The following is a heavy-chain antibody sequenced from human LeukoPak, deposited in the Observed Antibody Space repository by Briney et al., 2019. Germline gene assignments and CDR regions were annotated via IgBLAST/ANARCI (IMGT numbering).Heavy chain of an antibody. CDR2: IIPILGIA. CDR1: GGTFSSYA. Sequence: ASVRVSCKASGGTFSSYAISWVRQAPGQGLEWMGRIIPILGIANYAQKFQGRVTITADKSTSTAYMELSSLRSEDTAVYYCARGTYYYDSSGYSHGYSKGMGMDVWGQGTTVTVSS. V-gene: IGHV1-69*04. D-gene: IGHD3-22*01. CDR3: ARGTYYYDSSGYSHGYSKGMGMDV. J-gene: IGHJ6*02.